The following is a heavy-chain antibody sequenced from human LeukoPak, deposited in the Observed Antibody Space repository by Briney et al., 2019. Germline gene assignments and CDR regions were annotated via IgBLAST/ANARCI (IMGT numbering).Heavy chain of an antibody. CDR3: ARQDSSGWDLDY. Sequence: SETLSLTCTVSGGTISSSSYYWGWIRQPPGKGLEWIGSIYYSGSTYYNPSLKSRVTISVDTSKNQFSLKLSSVTAADTAVYYCARQDSSGWDLDYWGQGTLVTVSS. V-gene: IGHV4-39*01. CDR2: IYYSGST. D-gene: IGHD6-19*01. J-gene: IGHJ4*02. CDR1: GGTISSSSYY.